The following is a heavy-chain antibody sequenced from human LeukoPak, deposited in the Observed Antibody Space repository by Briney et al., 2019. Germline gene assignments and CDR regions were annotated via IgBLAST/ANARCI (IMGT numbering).Heavy chain of an antibody. Sequence: SETLSLTCTVSGGSIGSGSYYWSWIRQPAGKGLEWIGRIYTSGSTNYNPSLKSRVTISVGTSKNQFSLKLSPVTAADTAVYYCARDYYDSSGYYFDYWGQGTLVTVSS. D-gene: IGHD3-22*01. CDR1: GGSIGSGSYY. CDR3: ARDYYDSSGYYFDY. CDR2: IYTSGST. J-gene: IGHJ4*02. V-gene: IGHV4-61*02.